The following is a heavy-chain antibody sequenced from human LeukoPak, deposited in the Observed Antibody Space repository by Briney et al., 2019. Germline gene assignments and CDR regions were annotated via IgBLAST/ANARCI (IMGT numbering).Heavy chain of an antibody. CDR3: AKDILMLLTGYSSGWYYFDY. CDR2: ISGSGGST. V-gene: IGHV3-23*01. D-gene: IGHD6-19*01. CDR1: GFTFSSYA. J-gene: IGHJ4*02. Sequence: GGSLRLSCAASGFTFSSYAMSWVRQAPGKGLEWVSAISGSGGSTYYADSVKGRFTISRDNSKNTLYLQMNSLRAEDTAVYYCAKDILMLLTGYSSGWYYFDYWGQGTLVTVSS.